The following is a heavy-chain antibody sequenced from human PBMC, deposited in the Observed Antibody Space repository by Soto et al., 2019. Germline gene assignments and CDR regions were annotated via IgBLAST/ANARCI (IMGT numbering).Heavy chain of an antibody. CDR1: GGSFNRHT. CDR3: ARGWGYDSTDYYYAY. V-gene: IGHV1-69*01. CDR2: LIPIFGTA. J-gene: IGHJ4*02. Sequence: QVRLVQSGAEVRKPGSSVRVSCKASGGSFNRHTISWVRQAPGQGLEWMGGLIPIFGTANHAQKFQGRVTIIADESTSTVYTELSSLRSDDTAIYYCARGWGYDSTDYYYAYWGQGTLVIVSS. D-gene: IGHD3-22*01.